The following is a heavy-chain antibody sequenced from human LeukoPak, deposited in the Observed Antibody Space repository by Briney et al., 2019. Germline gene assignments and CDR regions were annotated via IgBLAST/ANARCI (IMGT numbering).Heavy chain of an antibody. J-gene: IGHJ4*02. Sequence: GGSLRLSCAASGFTFSSYSMNWVRQAPGKGLEWVSYISSSSSTIYYADSVKGRFTISRDNAKNSLYLQMNSLRAEDTAVYYCARGWAGGYCSSTSCSPFDYWGQGTLVTVSS. V-gene: IGHV3-48*01. CDR2: ISSSSSTI. CDR1: GFTFSSYS. CDR3: ARGWAGGYCSSTSCSPFDY. D-gene: IGHD2-2*01.